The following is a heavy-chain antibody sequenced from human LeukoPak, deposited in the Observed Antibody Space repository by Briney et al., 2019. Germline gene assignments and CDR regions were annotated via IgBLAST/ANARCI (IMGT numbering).Heavy chain of an antibody. J-gene: IGHJ6*02. Sequence: TSQTRSLTCTVSGGSISSGSDDWGWIRQPAGKGLEWIGRIYTSGSTNYNPCLRSRGTISVDTSKNQFSLKLSSVTAADTAGYYCARTSSGVSDGMDVWGQGTTVTVSS. CDR1: GGSISSGSDD. CDR3: ARTSSGVSDGMDV. D-gene: IGHD3-22*01. V-gene: IGHV4-61*02. CDR2: IYTSGST.